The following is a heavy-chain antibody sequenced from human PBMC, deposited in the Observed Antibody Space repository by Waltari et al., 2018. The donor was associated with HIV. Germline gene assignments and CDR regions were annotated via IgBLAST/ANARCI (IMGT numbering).Heavy chain of an antibody. J-gene: IGHJ3*02. CDR2: FYSGCRK. V-gene: IGHV3-66*02. CDR1: GFTVSSNY. D-gene: IGHD3-16*01. CDR3: ASGYLMHYAPACDI. Sequence: EVQLVESGGGLVQPGGSLRLSCAASGFTVSSNYMSWVRQAPGKGLEWVSVFYSGCRKYYADPVKGRFTISRDNSKNTLYLQMNSLRAEDTAVYYCASGYLMHYAPACDIWGQGTMVTVSS.